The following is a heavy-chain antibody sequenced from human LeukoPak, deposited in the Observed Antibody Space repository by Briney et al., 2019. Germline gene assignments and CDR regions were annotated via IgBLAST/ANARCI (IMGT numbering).Heavy chain of an antibody. CDR2: ISSSTSYI. Sequence: PGGSLRLSCAASGFTFSSYSMNWIRQAPGKGLEWVSSISSSTSYIYYADSVKGRFTISKDNTKNSLYLQMNSLRAEDTAVYYCARAGGSTVSHSDYWGQGTLVTVSS. CDR3: ARAGGSTVSHSDY. CDR1: GFTFSSYS. J-gene: IGHJ4*02. V-gene: IGHV3-21*01. D-gene: IGHD4-17*01.